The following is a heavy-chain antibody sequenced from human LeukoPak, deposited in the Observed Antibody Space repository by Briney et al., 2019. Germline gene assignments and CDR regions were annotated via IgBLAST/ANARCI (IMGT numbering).Heavy chain of an antibody. CDR2: LSKSGNT. J-gene: IGHJ3*02. CDR3: ARARYVNSFYAFDI. Sequence: SETLSLTCTVSVGSISSYYWSWIRLPPGKGLEWIGYLSKSGNTNYTPSLKSRVTIFGDTSKNQFFLKLSSVTAADTAVYYCARARYVNSFYAFDIWGQGTLVTVSS. D-gene: IGHD3-9*01. V-gene: IGHV4-59*01. CDR1: VGSISSYY.